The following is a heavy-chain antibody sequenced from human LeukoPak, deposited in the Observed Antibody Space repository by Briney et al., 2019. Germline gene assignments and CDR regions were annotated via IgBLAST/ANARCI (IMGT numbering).Heavy chain of an antibody. CDR1: GGSISSYY. Sequence: SETLSLTCTVSGGSISSYYWTWIRQPAGKGLEWIGSMYTSANTNYNPSLRSRVTMSVGTSKNQFSLKLSSVTAADTAVYYCARGRSGYDFDYWGQGALVTVSS. V-gene: IGHV4-4*07. D-gene: IGHD5-12*01. CDR2: MYTSANT. J-gene: IGHJ4*02. CDR3: ARGRSGYDFDY.